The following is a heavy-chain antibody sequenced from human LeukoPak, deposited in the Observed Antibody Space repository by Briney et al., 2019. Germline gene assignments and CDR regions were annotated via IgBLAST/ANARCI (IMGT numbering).Heavy chain of an antibody. CDR1: GSIFTSYW. CDR2: IDPSDSYT. Sequence: GGSLQISCKGSGSIFTSYWISWVRQVPGKGLEWMGRIDPSDSYTNYSPSFQGHVTISADKSISTVYLQWSSLKASDTAMYYCARHSAGIVVAGKWGQGTLVTVSS. J-gene: IGHJ4*02. D-gene: IGHD6-19*01. V-gene: IGHV5-10-1*01. CDR3: ARHSAGIVVAGK.